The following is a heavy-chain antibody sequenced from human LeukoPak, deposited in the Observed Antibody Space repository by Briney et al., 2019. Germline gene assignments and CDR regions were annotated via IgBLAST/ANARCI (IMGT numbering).Heavy chain of an antibody. J-gene: IGHJ6*02. Sequence: SETLSLTCTVSGDSIGSSGYYWGWIRQPPGTGLEWVGSMHHSGKNYYSPSLKSRVTISRDTSKNQFSLNLWSVTAADTAVYYCARIVGDYYYGMDVWGQGTTVTVSS. D-gene: IGHD3-16*01. CDR3: ARIVGDYYYGMDV. CDR1: GDSIGSSGYY. V-gene: IGHV4-39*01. CDR2: MHHSGKN.